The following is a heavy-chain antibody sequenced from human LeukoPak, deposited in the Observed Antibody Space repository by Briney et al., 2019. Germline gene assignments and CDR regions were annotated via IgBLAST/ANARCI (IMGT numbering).Heavy chain of an antibody. CDR3: AAKVRGVLY. CDR2: ISAYNGNT. V-gene: IGHV1-18*01. D-gene: IGHD3-10*01. Sequence: GASVKVSCKASGYSFSSYGVSWVRQAPGQGLEWMGWISAYNGNTNYAQKLQGRVTMTTDTSTSTAYMELRRLRSDDTAVYYCAAKVRGVLYWGQGTLVTVSS. CDR1: GYSFSSYG. J-gene: IGHJ4*02.